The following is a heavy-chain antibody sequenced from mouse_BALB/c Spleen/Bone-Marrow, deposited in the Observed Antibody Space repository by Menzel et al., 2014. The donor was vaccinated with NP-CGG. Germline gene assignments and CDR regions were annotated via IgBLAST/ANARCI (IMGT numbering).Heavy chain of an antibody. V-gene: IGHV3-2*02. CDR2: ISYSGST. Sequence: VQLKQSGPGLVKPSQSLSLTCTVTGYSITSDYAWNWIRQFPGNKLEWMGYISYSGSTSYKPPLKSRVSITRDTSKNQFFLQLKSVTTEDTATYYCARGEYDDAIDYWGQGTSVTVSS. J-gene: IGHJ4*01. CDR1: GYSITSDYA. D-gene: IGHD2-14*01. CDR3: ARGEYDDAIDY.